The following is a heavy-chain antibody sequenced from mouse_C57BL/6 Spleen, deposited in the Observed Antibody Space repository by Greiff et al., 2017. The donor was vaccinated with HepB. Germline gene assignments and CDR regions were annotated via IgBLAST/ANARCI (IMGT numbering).Heavy chain of an antibody. CDR2: INPSTGGT. Sequence: VQLQQSGPELVKPGASVKISCKASGYSFTGYYMNWVKQSPEKSLEWIGEINPSTGGTTYNQKFKAKATLTVDKSSSTAYMQLKSLTSDDSAVYYCARSPFAYWGQGTLVTVSA. CDR1: GYSFTGYY. V-gene: IGHV1-42*01. J-gene: IGHJ3*01. CDR3: ARSPFAY.